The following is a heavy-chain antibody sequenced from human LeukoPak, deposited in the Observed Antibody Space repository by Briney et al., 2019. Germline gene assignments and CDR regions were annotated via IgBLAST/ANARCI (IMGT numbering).Heavy chain of an antibody. CDR2: IYHRGST. CDR3: ARGAEYYAIWRGYAGYSDY. J-gene: IGHJ4*02. V-gene: IGHV4-38-2*02. D-gene: IGHD3-3*01. Sequence: KPSETLSLTCTVSGYSISNGYYWGWTRQPPGKGLEWVGSIYHRGSTYYNPSLRSRVTISLDRSKKKFSLKLTSVTAADTAVYFCARGAEYYAIWRGYAGYSDYWGQGISVTVSS. CDR1: GYSISNGYY.